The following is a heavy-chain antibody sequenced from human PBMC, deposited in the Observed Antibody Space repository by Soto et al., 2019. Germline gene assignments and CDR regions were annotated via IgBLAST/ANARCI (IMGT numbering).Heavy chain of an antibody. CDR1: GFTFSSYA. D-gene: IGHD2-2*01. CDR2: ISYDGSNK. J-gene: IGHJ6*02. Sequence: QVQLVESGGGVVQPGRSLRLSCAASGFTFSSYAMHWVRQAPGKGLEWVAIISYDGSNKYYADSVKGRFTISRDNSKNTLYLQMNSLRAEDTAVYYCARAGVPAAISDYYYYGMDVWGQGTTVTVSS. CDR3: ARAGVPAAISDYYYYGMDV. V-gene: IGHV3-30-3*01.